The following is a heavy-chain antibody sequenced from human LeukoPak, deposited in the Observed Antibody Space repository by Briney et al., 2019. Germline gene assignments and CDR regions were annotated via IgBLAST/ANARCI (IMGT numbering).Heavy chain of an antibody. CDR2: IYYSGST. V-gene: IGHV4-59*01. Sequence: PSETLSLTCTVSGGSISSYYWSWIRQPPGKRLEWIGHIYYSGSTNYNPSLKSRVTISVDTSKNQFSLKLSSVTAADTAVYCASRSSIWSGYQDTLYYFDSWGQGTLVTASS. CDR1: GGSISSYY. D-gene: IGHD3-3*01. J-gene: IGHJ4*02. CDR3: ASRSSIWSGYQDTLYYFDS.